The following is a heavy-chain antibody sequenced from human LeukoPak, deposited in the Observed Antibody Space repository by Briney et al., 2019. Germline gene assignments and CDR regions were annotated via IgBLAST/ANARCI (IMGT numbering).Heavy chain of an antibody. J-gene: IGHJ4*02. CDR2: INHSGST. CDR1: GGSFSGYY. CDR3: ARANVDTAMAFDY. D-gene: IGHD5-18*01. Sequence: SETLSLTCAVYGGSFSGYYWSWIRQPPGKGLEWIGEINHSGSTNYNPSLKSRVTISVDTSKNQFSLKLSSVTAADTAVYYCARANVDTAMAFDYWGQGTLVTVSS. V-gene: IGHV4-34*01.